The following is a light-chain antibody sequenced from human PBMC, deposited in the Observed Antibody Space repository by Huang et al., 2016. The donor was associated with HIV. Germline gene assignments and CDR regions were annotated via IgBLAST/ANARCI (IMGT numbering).Light chain of an antibody. J-gene: IGKJ3*01. Sequence: DIRMTQSPDSLAVSLGERAPINCKSSQSIFYSSSNKNYLGWYQQKVGQPPKLLIYWAYTRESGVPDRFRGSGSGTDFTLTISSLQAEDVAVYYCQQYYIVPFTFGPGTRVEIK. CDR2: WAY. V-gene: IGKV4-1*01. CDR3: QQYYIVPFT. CDR1: QSIFYSSSNKNY.